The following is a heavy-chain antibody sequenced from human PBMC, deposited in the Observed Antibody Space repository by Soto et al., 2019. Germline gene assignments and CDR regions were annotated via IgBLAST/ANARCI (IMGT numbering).Heavy chain of an antibody. CDR3: ARLGGTGYCSSTSCPGNYYYYGMDV. CDR2: IYPGDSDT. CDR1: GYSFTSYW. J-gene: IGHJ6*02. D-gene: IGHD2-2*03. Sequence: GESLKISCKGSGYSFTSYWIGWVRQMPGKGLEWMGIIYPGDSDTRYSPSFQGQVTISADKSISTAYLQWSSLKASDTAMYYCARLGGTGYCSSTSCPGNYYYYGMDVWGQGTTVTVS. V-gene: IGHV5-51*01.